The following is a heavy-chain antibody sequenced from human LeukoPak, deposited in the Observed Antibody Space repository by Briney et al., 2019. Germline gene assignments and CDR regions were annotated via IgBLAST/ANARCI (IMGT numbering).Heavy chain of an antibody. CDR3: ARVGPRYGDSYYFDY. J-gene: IGHJ4*02. CDR2: IYHSGST. D-gene: IGHD4-17*01. Sequence: SETLSLTCTVSGDSFRSYYWSWIRQPPGKGLEWIGYIYHSGSTYYNPSLKSRVTISVDRSKNQFSLKLSSVTAADTAVYYCARVGPRYGDSYYFDYWGQGTLVTVSS. CDR1: GDSFRSYY. V-gene: IGHV4-30-2*01.